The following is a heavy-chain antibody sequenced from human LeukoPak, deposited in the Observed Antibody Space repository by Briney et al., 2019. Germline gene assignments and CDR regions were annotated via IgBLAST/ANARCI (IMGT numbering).Heavy chain of an antibody. CDR2: TKQDGSKK. J-gene: IGHJ4*02. Sequence: PGGSLRLSCAASGFTFNNYAMNWVRQAPGKGLEWVANTKQDGSKKSYVDSVKGRFTISRDNAKNSLYLQMNSLRAEDTAIYYCTRVGYIDEGIDYWGQGTLVTVSS. D-gene: IGHD5-24*01. CDR1: GFTFNNYA. V-gene: IGHV3-7*04. CDR3: TRVGYIDEGIDY.